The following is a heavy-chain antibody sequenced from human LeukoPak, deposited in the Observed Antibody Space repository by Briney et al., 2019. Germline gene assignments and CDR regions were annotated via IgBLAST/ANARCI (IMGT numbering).Heavy chain of an antibody. J-gene: IGHJ4*02. V-gene: IGHV1-69*04. D-gene: IGHD6-13*01. CDR2: IIPILGIA. CDR1: GGTFSSYA. CDR3: ARDRYSSSWYFDRSDY. Sequence: GASVKVSCKASGGTFSSYAISWVRQAPGQGLEWMGRIIPILGIANYAQKFQGRVTITADKSTSTAYMELSSLRSEDTAVYYCARDRYSSSWYFDRSDYWGQGTLVTASS.